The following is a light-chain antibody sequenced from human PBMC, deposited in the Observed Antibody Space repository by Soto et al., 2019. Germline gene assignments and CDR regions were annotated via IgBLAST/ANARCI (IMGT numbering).Light chain of an antibody. J-gene: IGLJ1*01. V-gene: IGLV2-14*01. Sequence: QSVLTQPASVSGSPGQSITISCTGTNSDVGGYNYVSWYQQHPGKAPKLLIYEVSYRPSGVSNRFSGSKSGNTASLTISGLQAEDEADYYCSSYAGSNNFVFGTGTKVTVL. CDR2: EVS. CDR1: NSDVGGYNY. CDR3: SSYAGSNNFV.